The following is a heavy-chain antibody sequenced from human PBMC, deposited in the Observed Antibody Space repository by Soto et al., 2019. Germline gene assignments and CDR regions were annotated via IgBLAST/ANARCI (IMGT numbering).Heavy chain of an antibody. J-gene: IGHJ6*02. V-gene: IGHV1-69*13. CDR2: IIPIFGTA. Sequence: SVKVSCKASGGTFSSYAISWVRQAPGQGLEWMGGIIPIFGTANYAQKFQGRVTITADESTSTAYMELSSLRSEDTAVYYCTEATFGASGNYYGMDVWGQGTTVTVSS. CDR1: GGTFSSYA. D-gene: IGHD3-16*01. CDR3: TEATFGASGNYYGMDV.